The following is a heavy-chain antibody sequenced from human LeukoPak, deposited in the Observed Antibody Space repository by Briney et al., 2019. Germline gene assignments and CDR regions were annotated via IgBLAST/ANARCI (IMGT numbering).Heavy chain of an antibody. D-gene: IGHD3-10*01. CDR1: GGSISSSSYC. V-gene: IGHV4-39*07. CDR3: ARGNWSYSNGSGTRRPQDYYYYGMDV. Sequence: PSETLSLTCTVSGGSISSSSYCWGWIRQPPGKGLEWIGEIYHSGSTNYNPSLKSRVTISVDTSKNQFSLKPSSVTAADTAVYYCARGNWSYSNGSGTRRPQDYYYYGMDVWGQGTTVTVSS. J-gene: IGHJ6*02. CDR2: IYHSGST.